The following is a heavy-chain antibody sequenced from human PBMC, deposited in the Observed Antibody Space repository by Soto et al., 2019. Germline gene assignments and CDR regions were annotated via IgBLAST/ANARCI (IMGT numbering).Heavy chain of an antibody. J-gene: IGHJ6*02. V-gene: IGHV1-69*12. D-gene: IGHD3-10*01. CDR1: GGTFSSYA. CDR2: IIPIFGTA. CDR3: ARGRANYYPTNEDYYYYGMDV. Sequence: QVQLVQSGAEVKKPGSSVKVSCKASGGTFSSYAISWVRQAPGQGLEWMGGIIPIFGTANYAQKFQGRVTITADESTSTAYMELSSLRSEDTAVYYCARGRANYYPTNEDYYYYGMDVWGQGTTVTVSS.